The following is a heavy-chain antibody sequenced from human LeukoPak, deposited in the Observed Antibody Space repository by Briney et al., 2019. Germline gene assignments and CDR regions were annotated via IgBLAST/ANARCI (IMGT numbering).Heavy chain of an antibody. CDR3: ATVLRSYGFDY. V-gene: IGHV1-69-2*01. D-gene: IGHD1-26*01. Sequence: ASVKVSCKVSGYTFTDYYMHWVQQAPGKGLEWMGLVDPEDGETIYAEKFQGRVTITADTSTDTAYMELSSLRSEDTAVYYCATVLRSYGFDYWGQGTLVTVSS. J-gene: IGHJ4*02. CDR1: GYTFTDYY. CDR2: VDPEDGET.